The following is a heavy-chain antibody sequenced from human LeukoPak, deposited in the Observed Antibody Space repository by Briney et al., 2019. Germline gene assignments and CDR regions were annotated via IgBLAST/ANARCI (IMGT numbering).Heavy chain of an antibody. Sequence: GRSLRLSCAASGFTFSSYGMHWVRQAPGKGLEWVAVISYDGSNKYYADSVKGRFTISRDNSKNTLYLQMNSLRAEDTAVYYCAKDLEEMATIIGIYFDYWGQGTLVTVSS. CDR3: AKDLEEMATIIGIYFDY. CDR1: GFTFSSYG. D-gene: IGHD5-24*01. CDR2: ISYDGSNK. V-gene: IGHV3-30*18. J-gene: IGHJ4*02.